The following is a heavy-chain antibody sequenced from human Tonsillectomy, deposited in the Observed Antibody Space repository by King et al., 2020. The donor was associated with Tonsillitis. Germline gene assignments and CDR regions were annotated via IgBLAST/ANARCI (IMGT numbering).Heavy chain of an antibody. CDR1: GGSVSSYF. CDR2: IYYSGST. J-gene: IGHJ4*02. D-gene: IGHD3-22*01. Sequence: QLQESGPGLVKPSETLSLTCTVSGGSVSSYFWSWIRQPPGKGLEWIGYIYYSGSTNYNPSLKSRVTISVDTSKNQFSLKLSPVTAADTAVYYCASSRMEYYYDSSGYSQASFDYWGQGTLVTVSS. V-gene: IGHV4-59*08. CDR3: ASSRMEYYYDSSGYSQASFDY.